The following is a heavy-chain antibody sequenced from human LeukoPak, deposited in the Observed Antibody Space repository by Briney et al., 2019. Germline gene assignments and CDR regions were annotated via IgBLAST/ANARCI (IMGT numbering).Heavy chain of an antibody. Sequence: GASVKVSCKASGYTFNGFYLHWVRQAPGQELEWMGWINPNSGGTNYAQKFQGRVTMTRDTSISTAYMELSRLRSDDTAVYYCARDILRVQHNWNDGGGADYWGQGTLVTVSS. CDR1: GYTFNGFY. D-gene: IGHD1-1*01. CDR3: ARDILRVQHNWNDGGGADY. V-gene: IGHV1-2*02. CDR2: INPNSGGT. J-gene: IGHJ4*02.